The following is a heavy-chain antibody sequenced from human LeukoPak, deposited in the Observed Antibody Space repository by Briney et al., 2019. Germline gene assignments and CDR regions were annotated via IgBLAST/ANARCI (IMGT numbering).Heavy chain of an antibody. D-gene: IGHD1-26*01. CDR2: IIPIFGTT. Sequence: SVKVSCKASGGTFSSYAISWVRQAPGRGLEWMGGIIPIFGTTNYAQKFQGRVTITTDQSTSTAYMELSSLRSEDTAVYYCVRGHEAAAICGSPFDHRGRGTVVTVSS. CDR1: GGTFSSYA. CDR3: VRGHEAAAICGSPFDH. V-gene: IGHV1-69*05. J-gene: IGHJ4*02.